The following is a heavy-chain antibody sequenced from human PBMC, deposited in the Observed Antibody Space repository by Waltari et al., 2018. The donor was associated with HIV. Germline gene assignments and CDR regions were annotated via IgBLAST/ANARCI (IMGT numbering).Heavy chain of an antibody. J-gene: IGHJ6*02. CDR1: GFTFSDYT. CDR2: IRSRSDS. Sequence: EEQLVESGGGLVQPGGSLRLSCGASGFTFSDYTMNWVRQAPGKGLEWISHIRSRSDSYYADSVRGRFTISRDNAKNSLYLQMDSLRDEDTAVYYRARDDLYRSGLDVWGQGTTVTVSS. CDR3: ARDDLYRSGLDV. D-gene: IGHD2-8*01. V-gene: IGHV3-48*02.